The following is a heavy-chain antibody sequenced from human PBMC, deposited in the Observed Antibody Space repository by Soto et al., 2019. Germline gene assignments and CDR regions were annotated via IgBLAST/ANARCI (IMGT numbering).Heavy chain of an antibody. CDR3: AVYFGGVIVIPRAPFDY. CDR1: GGSISSGDYY. V-gene: IGHV4-39*01. CDR2: IYYSGST. Sequence: PSETLSLTCTVSGGSISSGDYYWSWIRQPPGKGLEWIGYIYYSGSTYYNPSLKSRVTISVDTSKNQFSLKLSSVTAADTAVYYCAVYFGGVIVIPRAPFDYWGQGTLVTVSS. D-gene: IGHD3-16*02. J-gene: IGHJ4*02.